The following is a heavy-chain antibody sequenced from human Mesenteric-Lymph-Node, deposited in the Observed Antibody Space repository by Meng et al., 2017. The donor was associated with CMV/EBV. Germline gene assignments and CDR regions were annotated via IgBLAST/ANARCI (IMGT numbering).Heavy chain of an antibody. J-gene: IGHJ4*02. CDR3: ARDTPGADYFDY. V-gene: IGHV3-48*03. CDR2: IRSSGSTI. Sequence: GESLKISCAASGFTFSSYDMNWVRQAPGKGLEWVSYIRSSGSTIYYADSVKGRFTISRDNAKNSLYLQMNSLRAEDTAVYYCARDTPGADYFDYWGQGTLVTVSS. D-gene: IGHD3-10*01. CDR1: GFTFSSYD.